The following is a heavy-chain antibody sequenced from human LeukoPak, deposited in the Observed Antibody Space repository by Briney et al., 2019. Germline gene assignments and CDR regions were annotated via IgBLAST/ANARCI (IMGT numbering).Heavy chain of an antibody. CDR1: GYTFTSYG. CDR3: AREGIGLRWLQALDY. CDR2: ISAYNGNT. D-gene: IGHD5-24*01. J-gene: IGHJ4*02. Sequence: GASVKVSCKASGYTFTSYGISWVRQAPGQGLEWMGWISAYNGNTNYAQKLQGRVTMTTDTSTSTAYMELRSLRSDDTAVYYCAREGIGLRWLQALDYWGQGTLVTVSS. V-gene: IGHV1-18*01.